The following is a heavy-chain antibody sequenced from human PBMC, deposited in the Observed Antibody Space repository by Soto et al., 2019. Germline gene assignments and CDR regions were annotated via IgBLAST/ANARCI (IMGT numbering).Heavy chain of an antibody. J-gene: IGHJ4*02. CDR2: IYYSGST. CDR1: GGSISSYY. Sequence: SETLSLTCTVSGGSISSYYWSWIRQPPGKGLEWIGYIYYSGSTNYNPSLKSRVTISVDTSKNQFSLKLSSVTAADTAVYYCARQYYDILTGYYYFDYWGQGTLVTVSS. CDR3: ARQYYDILTGYYYFDY. V-gene: IGHV4-59*08. D-gene: IGHD3-9*01.